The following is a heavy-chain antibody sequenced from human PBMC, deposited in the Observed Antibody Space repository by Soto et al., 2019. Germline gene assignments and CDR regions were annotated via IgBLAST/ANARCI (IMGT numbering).Heavy chain of an antibody. CDR3: AKWFGEPYYYYFYMDV. J-gene: IGHJ6*03. V-gene: IGHV3-33*05. D-gene: IGHD3-10*01. CDR1: GFTFSSYG. Sequence: QVQLVESGGGVVQPGTSLRLSCAASGFTFSSYGLHWVRQAPGKGLEWVAVLSYDGSNEFYGDSVKGRFTISRDNSKNTLYLQMNSLRAEDMAVYYCAKWFGEPYYYYFYMDVWGKGTTVTVSS. CDR2: LSYDGSNE.